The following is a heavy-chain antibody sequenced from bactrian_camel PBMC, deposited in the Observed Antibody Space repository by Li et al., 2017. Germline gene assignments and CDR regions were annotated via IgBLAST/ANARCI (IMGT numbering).Heavy chain of an antibody. CDR1: GNTYNTNC. Sequence: HVQLVESGGGSVQAGGSLRLSCAASGNTYNTNCMGWFRQAPGKEREEVASIYTGDGITYYADSVKGRFTISQDNAKNTVYMQMNSLKPEDTAVYYCAAEGSSWCSFGYWGQGTQVTVS. V-gene: IGHV3S54*01. CDR2: IYTGDGIT. J-gene: IGHJ6*01. D-gene: IGHD6*01. CDR3: AAEGSSWCSFGY.